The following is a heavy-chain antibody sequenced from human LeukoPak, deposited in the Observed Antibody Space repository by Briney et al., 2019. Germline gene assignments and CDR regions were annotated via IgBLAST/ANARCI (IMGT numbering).Heavy chain of an antibody. CDR2: IRSKANSYAT. D-gene: IGHD2-2*02. Sequence: GALKLSCAASGVTFSGSAMHWVRQASGKGLEWVGRIRSKANSYATAYAASVKGRFTISRNDSKNTAYLQMNSLKTEDTAVYYCTSNPNCSSTSCYSDYWGQGTLVTVSS. CDR1: GVTFSGSA. V-gene: IGHV3-73*01. J-gene: IGHJ4*02. CDR3: TSNPNCSSTSCYSDY.